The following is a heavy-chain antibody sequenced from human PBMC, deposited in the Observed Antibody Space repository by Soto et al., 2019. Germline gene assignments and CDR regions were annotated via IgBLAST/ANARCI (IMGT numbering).Heavy chain of an antibody. Sequence: SETLSLTCAVYGGSFSGYYWSWIRQPPGKGLEWIGEINHSGSTNYNPSLKSRVTISVDTSKNQFSLKLSSVTAADTAVYYCARGRVTIFGVVIIPYYYYYMDVWGKGTTVTVSS. D-gene: IGHD3-3*01. CDR3: ARGRVTIFGVVIIPYYYYYMDV. CDR1: GGSFSGYY. CDR2: INHSGST. J-gene: IGHJ6*03. V-gene: IGHV4-34*01.